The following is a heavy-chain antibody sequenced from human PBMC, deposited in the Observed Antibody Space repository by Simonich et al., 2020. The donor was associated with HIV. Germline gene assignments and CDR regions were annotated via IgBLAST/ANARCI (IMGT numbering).Heavy chain of an antibody. CDR3: ARGYYYDSSGYYQPAEYFQH. CDR2: INHSGNT. Sequence: QVQLQQWGAGLLKPSETLSLTCAVYGGSFSGYYWSWIRQPPGKGLEWIGEINHSGNTNYNPTLKSRVTISVDTSKNQFALKLSSVTAADTAVYYCARGYYYDSSGYYQPAEYFQHWGQGTLVTVSS. D-gene: IGHD3-22*01. V-gene: IGHV4-34*01. J-gene: IGHJ1*01. CDR1: GGSFSGYY.